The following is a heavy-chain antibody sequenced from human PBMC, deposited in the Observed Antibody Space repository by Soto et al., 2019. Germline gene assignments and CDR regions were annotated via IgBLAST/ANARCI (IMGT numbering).Heavy chain of an antibody. D-gene: IGHD4-4*01. J-gene: IGHJ5*02. CDR2: IIPNLGIA. Sequence: QVQLVQSGAEVKKPGSSVKVSCKASGGTFSSYTISWVRQAPGQGLEWMGRIIPNLGIANYAQKFQGRVTITADKSTSTAYMELSSLRSEDTAVYYCAIDYTQSMYNWFDPWGQGTLVTVSS. V-gene: IGHV1-69*02. CDR3: AIDYTQSMYNWFDP. CDR1: GGTFSSYT.